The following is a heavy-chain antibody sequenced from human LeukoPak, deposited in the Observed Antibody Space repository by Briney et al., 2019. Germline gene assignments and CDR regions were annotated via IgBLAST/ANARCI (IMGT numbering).Heavy chain of an antibody. Sequence: PGGSLRLSCAASGFTFSSYSMNWVRQAPGEGLEWVSSISSSSSYIYYADSVKGRFTISRDNAKNLLYLQMNSLRAEDTAVYYCASLDGSGSYSGNYYYGMDVWGQGTTVTVSS. V-gene: IGHV3-21*01. CDR1: GFTFSSYS. CDR3: ASLDGSGSYSGNYYYGMDV. D-gene: IGHD3-10*01. J-gene: IGHJ6*02. CDR2: ISSSSSYI.